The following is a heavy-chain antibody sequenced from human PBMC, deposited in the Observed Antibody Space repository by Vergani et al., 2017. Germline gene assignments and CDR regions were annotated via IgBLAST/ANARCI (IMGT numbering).Heavy chain of an antibody. CDR2: IYYSGST. V-gene: IGHV4-59*01. CDR1: GGSISSYY. D-gene: IGHD3-3*01. J-gene: IGHJ4*02. CDR3: AREVGDFWSGYLDY. Sequence: QVQLKESGPGLVKPSETLSLTCTVSGGSISSYYWSWIRQPPGKGLEWIGYIYYSGSTNYNPSLKSRVTISVDTSKNQFSLKLSSVTAADTAVYYCAREVGDFWSGYLDYWGQGTLVTVSS.